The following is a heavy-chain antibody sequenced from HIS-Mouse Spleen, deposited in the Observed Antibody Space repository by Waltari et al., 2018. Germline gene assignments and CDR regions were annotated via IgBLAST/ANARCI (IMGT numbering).Heavy chain of an antibody. CDR1: GFSLSTSGMC. D-gene: IGHD6-19*01. J-gene: IGHJ4*02. CDR2: IDWDDDK. CDR3: ARIAEGYTSCWYALDY. Sequence: QVTLRESGPALVKPTQTLTLTCTFSGFSLSTSGMCVSWIRQPPGKALEELARIDWDDDKYYRTSLKTRLTISRDTSKNQVVLTMTNMDPLDTATYYCARIAEGYTSCWYALDYWGQGALVTVSS. V-gene: IGHV2-70*15.